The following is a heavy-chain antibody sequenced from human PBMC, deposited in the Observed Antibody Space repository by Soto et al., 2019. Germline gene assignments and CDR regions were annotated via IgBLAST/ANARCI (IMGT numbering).Heavy chain of an antibody. Sequence: EVQLVESGGGLVQPGGSLRLSCAASGLTFSSYEMNWVRQAPGKGLEWVSYISRSGTTIYYADSVKGRCTISRDNDKKSVYLQRNSLRVEYTAVYYCARDLVDQRCTPPEGRWCQGTLVTVAS. D-gene: IGHD3-16*01. CDR3: ARDLVDQRCTPPEGR. V-gene: IGHV3-48*03. J-gene: IGHJ4*02. CDR2: ISRSGTTI. CDR1: GLTFSSYE.